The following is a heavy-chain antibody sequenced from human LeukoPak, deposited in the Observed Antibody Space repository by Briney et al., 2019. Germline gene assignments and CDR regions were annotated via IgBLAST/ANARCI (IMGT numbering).Heavy chain of an antibody. J-gene: IGHJ4*02. D-gene: IGHD4-17*01. CDR1: GFTFSSYA. V-gene: IGHV3-33*06. CDR2: IWYDGSNK. CDR3: AKEPDDYGAN. Sequence: GGSLRLSCAASGFTFSSYAMSWVRQAPGKGLEWVAVIWYDGSNKYYADSVKGRFTISRDNSKNTLYLQMNSLRAEDTAVYYCAKEPDDYGANWGQGTLVIVSS.